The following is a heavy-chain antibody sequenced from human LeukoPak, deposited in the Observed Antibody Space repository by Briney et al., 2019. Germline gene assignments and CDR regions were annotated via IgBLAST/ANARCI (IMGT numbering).Heavy chain of an antibody. V-gene: IGHV4-38-2*02. J-gene: IGHJ5*02. CDR1: GYSIGSGYY. D-gene: IGHD2-21*02. CDR2: IYHSGTA. CDR3: ARDPAMTFNWFDP. Sequence: PSETLSLTCAVSGYSIGSGYYWAWIRQPPGKGLEWIASIYHSGTAYSNPSLQSRVTLSVDTSKNQFSLKVSSVTAAGTAVYYCARDPAMTFNWFDPWGQGTLVTVSS.